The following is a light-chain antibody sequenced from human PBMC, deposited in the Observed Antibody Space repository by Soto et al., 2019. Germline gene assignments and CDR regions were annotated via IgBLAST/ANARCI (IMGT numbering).Light chain of an antibody. Sequence: EIVLTQSPATLSLSPGERATHSCRASQSVSTYLAWYQQKPGQAPRLLIYDASNRATGIPARFSGSGSGTDFTLTISSLQPEDFAVYYCQQRSGWPRTFGQGNKVQIE. CDR1: QSVSTY. V-gene: IGKV3-11*01. CDR2: DAS. CDR3: QQRSGWPRT. J-gene: IGKJ1*01.